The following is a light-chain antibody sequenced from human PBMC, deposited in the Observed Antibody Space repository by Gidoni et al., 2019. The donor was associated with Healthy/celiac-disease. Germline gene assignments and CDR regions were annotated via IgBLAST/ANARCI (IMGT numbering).Light chain of an antibody. CDR2: YDS. CDR1: NIGSKS. Sequence: SYVLTQPPSVSVAPGKTARITCGGNNIGSKSVHWDQQKPGQAPVLVIYYDSDRPSGIPERFSGSNSGNTATLTISRVEAGDEADYYCQVWDSSSDVVFGGGTKLTVL. V-gene: IGLV3-21*04. CDR3: QVWDSSSDVV. J-gene: IGLJ2*01.